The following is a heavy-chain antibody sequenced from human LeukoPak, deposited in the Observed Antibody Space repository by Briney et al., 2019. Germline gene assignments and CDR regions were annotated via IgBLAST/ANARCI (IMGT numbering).Heavy chain of an antibody. V-gene: IGHV4-59*01. Sequence: PSETLSLTCTVSGGSISTYYWSWIRQPPGKGLEWIGYISYSGGTNYNPSLKSRVTMSLNTSKNQFSLKLNSVTAADTAVYYCARTRQGFDYWGQGTLVIVSS. D-gene: IGHD1-1*01. CDR3: ARTRQGFDY. CDR2: ISYSGGT. CDR1: GGSISTYY. J-gene: IGHJ4*02.